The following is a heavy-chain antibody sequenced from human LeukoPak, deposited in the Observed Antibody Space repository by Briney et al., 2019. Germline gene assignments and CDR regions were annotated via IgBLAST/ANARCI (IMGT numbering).Heavy chain of an antibody. D-gene: IGHD6-13*01. J-gene: IGHJ4*02. Sequence: SETLSLTCTVSGVSISSGNYYWSWIRQPAGKGLEWIGRIYTSGSTNYNPSLKSRVTMSVDTSKNQFSLKLSSVTAADTAVYYCARGVRSEQQLALWYWGQGTLVTLSS. V-gene: IGHV4-61*02. CDR3: ARGVRSEQQLALWY. CDR2: IYTSGST. CDR1: GVSISSGNYY.